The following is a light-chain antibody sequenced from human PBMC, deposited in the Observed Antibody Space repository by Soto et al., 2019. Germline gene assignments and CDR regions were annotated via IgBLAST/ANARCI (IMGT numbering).Light chain of an antibody. J-gene: IGLJ1*01. Sequence: QSVLTQPASVSGSPGQSITISCTGTTSDVGSYNSVSWYQRYPGKAPKLMIHDVSNRPSGVSNRFSGSKSGNTASLTISGLQAEDEADYYCSSYTSSSSYVFGSGTKVTVL. CDR1: TSDVGSYNS. CDR2: DVS. V-gene: IGLV2-14*01. CDR3: SSYTSSSSYV.